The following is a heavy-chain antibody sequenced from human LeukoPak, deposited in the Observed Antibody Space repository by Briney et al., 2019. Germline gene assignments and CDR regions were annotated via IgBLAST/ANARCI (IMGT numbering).Heavy chain of an antibody. J-gene: IGHJ4*02. CDR1: GFIFSNYW. Sequence: PGGSLRLSGTASGFIFSNYWMTWVRQAPGKGLEWVAQINQDGSKEYYIDSVKARFSISRDNARNSLSLQMNSLRAEDTAVYYCVRDGGVSGYDLLDYWGQGTLVTVSS. V-gene: IGHV3-7*01. D-gene: IGHD5-12*01. CDR2: INQDGSKE. CDR3: VRDGGVSGYDLLDY.